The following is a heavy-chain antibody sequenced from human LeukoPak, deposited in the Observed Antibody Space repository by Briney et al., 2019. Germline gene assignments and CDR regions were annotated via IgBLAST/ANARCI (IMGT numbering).Heavy chain of an antibody. J-gene: IGHJ4*02. D-gene: IGHD6-6*01. CDR1: GGTFSSYA. Sequence: ASVKVSCKASGGTFSSYAISWVRQAPGQGLEWMGGIIPIFGTANYAQKFQGRVTITTDESTSTAYMELSSLRSEDTAVYYCARTLEYSSSSVSFDYRGQGTLVTVSS. CDR2: IIPIFGTA. V-gene: IGHV1-69*05. CDR3: ARTLEYSSSSVSFDY.